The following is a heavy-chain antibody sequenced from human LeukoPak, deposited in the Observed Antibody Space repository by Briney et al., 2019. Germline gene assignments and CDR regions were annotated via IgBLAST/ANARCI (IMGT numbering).Heavy chain of an antibody. V-gene: IGHV3-48*03. CDR2: ISSSGTTI. Sequence: SGGSLRLSCAASGFTFNSYEMHWVRQAPGKGLEWVSYISSSGTTIYYADSVKGRFTISRDNAKNSLHLQMNSLRAEDTAIYYCARESDDSGDAFDIWGQGTMVTVSS. CDR1: GFTFNSYE. J-gene: IGHJ3*02. D-gene: IGHD3-10*01. CDR3: ARESDDSGDAFDI.